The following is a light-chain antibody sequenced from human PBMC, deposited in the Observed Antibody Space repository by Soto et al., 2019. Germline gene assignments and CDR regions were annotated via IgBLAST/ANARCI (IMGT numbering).Light chain of an antibody. CDR2: GAS. CDR1: QSVSSSY. CDR3: QQYVSLIT. V-gene: IGKV3-20*01. J-gene: IGKJ5*01. Sequence: EIVLTQSPGTLSLSPGERATLSCRASQSVSSSYLAWYQHKPGQAPRLLIYGASNRVTGIPDRFSGSGSETDFTLTISRLEPEDSALYYCQQYVSLITFGQGTRLEIK.